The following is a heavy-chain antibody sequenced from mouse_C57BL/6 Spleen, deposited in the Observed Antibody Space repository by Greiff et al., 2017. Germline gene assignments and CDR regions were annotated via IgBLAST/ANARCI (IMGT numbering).Heavy chain of an antibody. J-gene: IGHJ1*03. CDR3: AKYYYGSSYWYFDG. CDR1: GYTFTDYY. CDR2: INPNNGGT. V-gene: IGHV1-26*01. D-gene: IGHD1-1*01. Sequence: EVQLQQPGPELVKPGASVKISCKASGYTFTDYYMNWVKQSPGQSLEWIGDINPNNGGTSYNQKFKGKATLTVDKSSSTAYMELRSLTSEDSAVYYCAKYYYGSSYWYFDGWGTGTTVTVSS.